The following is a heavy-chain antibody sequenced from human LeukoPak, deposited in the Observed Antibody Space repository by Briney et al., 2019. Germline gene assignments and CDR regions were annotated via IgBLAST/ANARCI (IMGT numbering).Heavy chain of an antibody. V-gene: IGHV3-7*01. CDR3: ASSSSGYFDN. J-gene: IGHJ4*02. Sequence: PGGSLRLSCAASGFTFSTYTMNWVRQAPGKGLEWVANIKQDGSEKYYVDSVKGRFTISRDNAKNSLYLQMNSLRAEDTAVYYCASSSSGYFDNWGQGTLVTVSS. D-gene: IGHD3-22*01. CDR2: IKQDGSEK. CDR1: GFTFSTYT.